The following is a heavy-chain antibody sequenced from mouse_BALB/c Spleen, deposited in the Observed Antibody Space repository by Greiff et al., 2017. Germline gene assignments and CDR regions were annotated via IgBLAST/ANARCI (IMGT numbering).Heavy chain of an antibody. CDR1: GYTFTSYV. D-gene: IGHD1-1*01. V-gene: IGHV1-14*01. Sequence: VQLQQSGPELVKPGASVKMSCKASGYTFTSYVMHWVKQKPGQGLEWIGYINPYNDGTKYNEKFKGKATLTSDKSSSTAYMELSSLTSEDSAVYYCARSGITTVVAKYYFDYWGQGTTLTVSS. CDR2: INPYNDGT. J-gene: IGHJ2*01. CDR3: ARSGITTVVAKYYFDY.